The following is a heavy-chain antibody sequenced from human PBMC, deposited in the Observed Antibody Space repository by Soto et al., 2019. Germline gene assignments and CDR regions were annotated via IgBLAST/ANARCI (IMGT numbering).Heavy chain of an antibody. Sequence: QVQLVQSGAEVKKPGSSVKVSCKASGGTFSSYTITWVRQAPGQGLEWMGRIVPILGIPNYAQKFQGRVTITAHKSTSTAYMELSSLRSEDTAVYYCARMRGSYGMDVCAKGPRSPSP. CDR1: GGTFSSYT. D-gene: IGHD1-1*01. J-gene: IGHJ6*02. V-gene: IGHV1-69*02. CDR3: ARMRGSYGMDV. CDR2: IVPILGIP.